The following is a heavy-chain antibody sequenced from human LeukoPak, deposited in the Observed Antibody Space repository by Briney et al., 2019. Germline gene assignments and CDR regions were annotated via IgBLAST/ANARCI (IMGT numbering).Heavy chain of an antibody. D-gene: IGHD6-13*01. CDR1: GFTFDGYA. CDR2: ISWNSGSI. CDR3: AKDIRVRSSSYFDY. Sequence: GGSLRLSCAASGFTFDGYAMHWVRQAPGKGLEWVSGISWNSGSIGYADSVKGRFTISRDNAKNSLYLQMNSLRAEDTALYYCAKDIRVRSSSYFDYWGQGTLVTVSS. J-gene: IGHJ4*02. V-gene: IGHV3-9*01.